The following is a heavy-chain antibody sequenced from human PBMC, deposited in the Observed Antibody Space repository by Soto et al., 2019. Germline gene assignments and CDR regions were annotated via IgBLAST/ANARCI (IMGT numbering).Heavy chain of an antibody. CDR2: ILTMYGTT. V-gene: IGHV1-69*01. CDR1: GGTFSSYA. D-gene: IGHD1-20*01. J-gene: IGHJ5*02. Sequence: QVQLVQSGAEVKKPGSSVKVSCKASGGTFSSYAISWVRHAPGQGLEWMGGILTMYGTTNYAQKFHGRLTINADESTSTAYMELSSLRSEDTAVYYCARAWYNSSYHNWFDPWGQGTLVTVSS. CDR3: ARAWYNSSYHNWFDP.